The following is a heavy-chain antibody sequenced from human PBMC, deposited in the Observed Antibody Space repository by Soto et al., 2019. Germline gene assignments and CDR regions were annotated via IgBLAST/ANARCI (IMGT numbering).Heavy chain of an antibody. CDR1: GFTFSSYA. J-gene: IGHJ6*02. Sequence: EVQLLKSGGGLVQPGGSLRLSCAASGFTFSSYAMSWVRQAPGKGPEWVSAISGSGGSTYYADSVKGRFTISRDNSKNTLYLQMNSLRAEDTAVYYCAKATHYYYYGMDVWGQGTTVTVSS. CDR2: ISGSGGST. V-gene: IGHV3-23*01. CDR3: AKATHYYYYGMDV.